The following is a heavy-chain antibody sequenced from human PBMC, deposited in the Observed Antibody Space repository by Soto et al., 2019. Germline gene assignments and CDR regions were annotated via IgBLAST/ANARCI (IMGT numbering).Heavy chain of an antibody. D-gene: IGHD6-19*01. CDR2: IFSNDEY. CDR3: ARILAVAGTWYFDL. J-gene: IGHJ2*01. CDR1: GFSLSNARVG. Sequence: QVTLKESGPVLVKPTETLTLTCTVSGFSLSNARVGVSWIRQPPGKALEWLAHIFSNDEYSYSTSLKSRLTISKEMSKSQVVLTMTNMDPVDTATYFCARILAVAGTWYFDLWGRGTLVTVSS. V-gene: IGHV2-26*01.